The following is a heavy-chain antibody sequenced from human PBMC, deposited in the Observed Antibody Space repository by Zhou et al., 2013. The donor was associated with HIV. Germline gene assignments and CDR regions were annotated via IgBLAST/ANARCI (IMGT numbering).Heavy chain of an antibody. J-gene: IGHJ6*03. CDR2: ISGYNGNT. CDR3: ARGVVQGVVTPQRLFYMDV. Sequence: WISGYNGNTNYAQKFQGRVAMTTDTSTSTAYMELRSLRYDDTAVFYCARGVVQGVVTPQRLFYMDVWGEGTTVTVSS. V-gene: IGHV1-18*01. D-gene: IGHD3-10*01.